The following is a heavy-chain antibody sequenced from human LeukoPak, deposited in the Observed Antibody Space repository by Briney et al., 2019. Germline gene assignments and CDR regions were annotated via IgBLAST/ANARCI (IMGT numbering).Heavy chain of an antibody. CDR3: ARDRGGLDAFDI. V-gene: IGHV4-39*07. J-gene: IGHJ3*02. CDR1: GGSISSSSYY. D-gene: IGHD3-10*01. Sequence: SETLSLTCTVSGGSISSSSYYWGWIRQSPGKGLEWIGNIHHSGNIYYNVSLKSRVTISVHTSNNQFSLNLNSVTAADTAVYYCARDRGGLDAFDIWGQGTMVTVSS. CDR2: IHHSGNI.